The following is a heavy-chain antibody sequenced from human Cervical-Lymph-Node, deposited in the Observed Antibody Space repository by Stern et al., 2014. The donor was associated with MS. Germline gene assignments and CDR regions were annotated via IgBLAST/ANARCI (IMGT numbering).Heavy chain of an antibody. Sequence: EVQLVQSGAEVKKPGESLTISCKGFGYSFNIYWIAWGRQRPGKGLEWMGIIYPDDSDTGYSPSCQGQVTFSVDKSISTAYLQWSSLKPSDTATYFCARRGMDVWGQGTSVTVSS. V-gene: IGHV5-51*01. CDR1: GYSFNIYW. CDR2: IYPDDSDT. J-gene: IGHJ6*02. CDR3: ARRGMDV.